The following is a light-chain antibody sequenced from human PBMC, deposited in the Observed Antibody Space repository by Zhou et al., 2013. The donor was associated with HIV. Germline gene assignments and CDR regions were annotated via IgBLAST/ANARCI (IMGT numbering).Light chain of an antibody. J-gene: IGKJ5*01. Sequence: EVVLAQSPATLSLSPGERATLSCRASQSVSNYLAWYQQKPGQAPRLLIYDTSNRATGIPARFSGSGSGTDFTLTISSLEPEDFAVYYCQQRSNWSTFGQGTRLEIK. CDR1: QSVSNY. V-gene: IGKV3-11*01. CDR3: QQRSNWST. CDR2: DTS.